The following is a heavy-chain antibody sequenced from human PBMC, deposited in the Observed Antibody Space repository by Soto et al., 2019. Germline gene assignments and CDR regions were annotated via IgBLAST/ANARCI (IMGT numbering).Heavy chain of an antibody. J-gene: IGHJ4*02. D-gene: IGHD2-15*01. CDR3: AREGWDIVVVVAATESSFDY. CDR1: GYTFTSYY. CDR2: INPSGGST. V-gene: IGHV1-46*01. Sequence: ASVKVSCKASGYTFTSYYMHWVRQAPGQGLEWMGIINPSGGSTSYAQKFQGRVTMTRDTSTSTVYMELSSLRSEDTAVYYCAREGWDIVVVVAATESSFDYWGQGTLVTAPQ.